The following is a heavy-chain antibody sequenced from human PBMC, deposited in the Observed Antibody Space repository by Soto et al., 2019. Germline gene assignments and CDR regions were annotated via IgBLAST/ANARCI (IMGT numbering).Heavy chain of an antibody. CDR2: ISAYNGNT. V-gene: IGHV1-18*01. J-gene: IGHJ6*02. CDR1: GYSFTSYG. Sequence: QVQLVQSGAEVKKPGASVKVSCKASGYSFTSYGISWVRQAPGQGLEWMGWISAYNGNTNYAQKLQGRXTXTXXTSTSTAYMERRSLRSDDTAVYYCARDNGFGESDVWGQGTTVTVSS. CDR3: ARDNGFGESDV. D-gene: IGHD3-10*01.